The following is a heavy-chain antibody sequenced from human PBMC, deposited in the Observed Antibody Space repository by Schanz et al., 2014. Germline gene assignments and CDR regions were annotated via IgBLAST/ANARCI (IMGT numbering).Heavy chain of an antibody. Sequence: VQLVESGGGLVKPGGSLRLSCAASGFTFSTYAMSWVRQAPGKGLEWVSAISGSGGSTYYADSVKGRFTISRDNSKNTLYLHMNTLRAEDTAVYYCARDRGYCSGGSCLTFDYWGQGTLVTVSS. D-gene: IGHD2-15*01. CDR3: ARDRGYCSGGSCLTFDY. V-gene: IGHV3-23*04. J-gene: IGHJ4*02. CDR2: ISGSGGST. CDR1: GFTFSTYA.